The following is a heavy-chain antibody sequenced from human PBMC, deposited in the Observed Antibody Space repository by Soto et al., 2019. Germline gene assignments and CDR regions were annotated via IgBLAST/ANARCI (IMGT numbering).Heavy chain of an antibody. CDR2: ISYDGSNK. CDR1: GFAFSSYG. CDR3: ARVVVRFLEWSGMDV. D-gene: IGHD3-3*01. J-gene: IGHJ6*02. Sequence: SLRLSCAASGFAFSSYGMHWVRQAAGKGLEWVAVISYDGSNKYYADSVKGRFTISRDNSKNTLYLQMNSLRAEDTAVYYCARVVVRFLEWSGMDVWGQGTTVTVSS. V-gene: IGHV3-30*03.